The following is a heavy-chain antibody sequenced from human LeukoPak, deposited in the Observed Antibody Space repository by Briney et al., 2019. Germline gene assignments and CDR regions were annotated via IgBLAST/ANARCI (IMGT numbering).Heavy chain of an antibody. Sequence: SQTHSLTCAISGDSVSSNSAAWNWIRQSPSRGLEWLGRTYYRSKWYNDYAVSVKSRITINPDTSKNQFSLQLNSVTPEDTAVYYCAREEELLPDQVDWLDPWGQGTLVTVSS. J-gene: IGHJ5*02. CDR3: AREEELLPDQVDWLDP. D-gene: IGHD2-15*01. CDR1: GDSVSSNSAA. V-gene: IGHV6-1*01. CDR2: TYYRSKWYN.